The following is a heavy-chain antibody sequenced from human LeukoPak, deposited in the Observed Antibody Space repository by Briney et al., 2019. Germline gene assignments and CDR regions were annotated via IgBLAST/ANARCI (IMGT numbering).Heavy chain of an antibody. J-gene: IGHJ4*02. CDR1: GYTFTGYY. CDR2: INPNSGGT. V-gene: IGHV1-2*02. Sequence: GASVKVSCKASGYTFTGYYMHWVRQAPGQGLEWMGGINPNSGGTNYAQKFQGRVTMTRDTSISTAYMERRSLRSDDTAVYYCARGSPSTMVRGVLNDYWGQGTLVTASS. CDR3: ARGSPSTMVRGVLNDY. D-gene: IGHD3-10*01.